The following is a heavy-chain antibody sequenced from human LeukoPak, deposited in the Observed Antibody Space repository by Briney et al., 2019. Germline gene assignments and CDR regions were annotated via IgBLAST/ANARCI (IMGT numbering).Heavy chain of an antibody. CDR3: ARVGTNGVSYFDY. CDR1: GGSFSGYY. D-gene: IGHD2-8*01. CDR2: INHSGST. V-gene: IGHV4-34*01. J-gene: IGHJ4*02. Sequence: SETLSLTCAVYGGSFSGYYWSWIRQPPGKGLEWIGEINHSGSTNYNPSLKSRVTISVDTSKDQFSLKLSSVTAADTAVYYCARVGTNGVSYFDYWGQGTLVTVSS.